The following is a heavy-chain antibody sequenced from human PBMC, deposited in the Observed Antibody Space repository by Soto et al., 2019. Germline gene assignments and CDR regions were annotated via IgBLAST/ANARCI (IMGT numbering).Heavy chain of an antibody. CDR1: GYTFTTHG. Sequence: QVQLVQSGAEVKKPGASVKVSCKASGYTFTTHGISWVRQVPGQGLEWMGWVRGDNGHTNYAQSLQGRATMTTDTSTNTAYMELRSLRSDDTAVYYCARDLGYCRSGTCYREWFDPWGQGTLVTVSS. CDR2: VRGDNGHT. D-gene: IGHD2-15*01. CDR3: ARDLGYCRSGTCYREWFDP. J-gene: IGHJ5*02. V-gene: IGHV1-18*01.